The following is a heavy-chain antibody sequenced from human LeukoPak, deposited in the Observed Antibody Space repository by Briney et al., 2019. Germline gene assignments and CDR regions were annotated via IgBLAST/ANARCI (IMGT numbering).Heavy chain of an antibody. Sequence: TGGSLRLSCAASGFTFSSYVMHWVRQAPGKGLEWVAVISYDGSNKYYADSVKGRFTISRDNSKNTLYLQMNSLRAEDTAVYYCARDRSWNDVRAPGPPPLDYWGQGTLVTVPS. D-gene: IGHD1-1*01. CDR3: ARDRSWNDVRAPGPPPLDY. CDR1: GFTFSSYV. J-gene: IGHJ4*02. V-gene: IGHV3-30*04. CDR2: ISYDGSNK.